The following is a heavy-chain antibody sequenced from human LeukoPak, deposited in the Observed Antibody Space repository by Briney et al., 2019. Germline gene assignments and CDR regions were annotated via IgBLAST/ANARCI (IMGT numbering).Heavy chain of an antibody. CDR1: GFSFSSYS. CDR3: ARLTAVTQFGIPDF. CDR2: ISSYGGDT. D-gene: IGHD4-17*01. V-gene: IGHV3-21*01. Sequence: PGGSLRLSCAASGFSFSSYSMKWVRQAPGKGLEWVSAISSYGGDTYYANSVKGRFTISRDNADNSLYLHMNSLRAEDTATYYCARLTAVTQFGIPDFWGPGTLVTVSS. J-gene: IGHJ4*02.